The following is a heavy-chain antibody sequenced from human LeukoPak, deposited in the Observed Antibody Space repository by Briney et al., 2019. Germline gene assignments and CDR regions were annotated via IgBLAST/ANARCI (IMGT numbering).Heavy chain of an antibody. CDR3: ARAITMVRGVTIDLGMDV. Sequence: SETLSLTCTVSGGSISSYYWSWIRQPAGKGLEWIGSIYTSGSTNYNPSLKSRVTMSVDTSKNQFSLKLSSVTAADTAVYYCARAITMVRGVTIDLGMDVWGQGTTVTVSS. CDR2: IYTSGST. CDR1: GGSISSYY. D-gene: IGHD3-10*01. V-gene: IGHV4-4*07. J-gene: IGHJ6*02.